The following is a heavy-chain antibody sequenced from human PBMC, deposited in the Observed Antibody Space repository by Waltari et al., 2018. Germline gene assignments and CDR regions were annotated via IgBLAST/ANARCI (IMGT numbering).Heavy chain of an antibody. CDR2: IYYSGST. V-gene: IGHV4-39*01. J-gene: IGHJ5*02. D-gene: IGHD1-7*01. CDR1: GGSISSSSYY. Sequence: QLQLQESGPGLVKPSETLSLTCTVSGGSISSSSYYWGWIRQPPGKGLEWIGSIYYSGSTYYNPSLKSRVTISVDTSKNQFSLKLSSVTAADTAVYYCARSYNWNYRWFDPWGQGTLVTVSS. CDR3: ARSYNWNYRWFDP.